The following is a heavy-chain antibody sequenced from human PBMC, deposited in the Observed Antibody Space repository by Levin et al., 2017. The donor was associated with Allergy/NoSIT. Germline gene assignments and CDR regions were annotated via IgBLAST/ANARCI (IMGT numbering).Heavy chain of an antibody. D-gene: IGHD3-10*01. CDR2: IYSGGST. CDR1: GFTVSSNY. J-gene: IGHJ3*02. CDR3: AREIGGWGAFDI. Sequence: GESLKISCAASGFTVSSNYMSWVRQAPGKGLEWVSVIYSGGSTYYADSVKGRFTISRDNSKNTLYLQMNSLRAEDTAVYYCAREIGGWGAFDIWGQGTMVTVSS. V-gene: IGHV3-53*01.